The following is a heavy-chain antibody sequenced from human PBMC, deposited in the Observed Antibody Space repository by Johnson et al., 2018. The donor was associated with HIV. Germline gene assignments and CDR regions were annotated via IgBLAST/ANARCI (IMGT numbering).Heavy chain of an antibody. J-gene: IGHJ3*02. V-gene: IGHV3-74*01. CDR3: AKDIEYSSSLGAFDI. CDR2: IKSDGTST. D-gene: IGHD6-6*01. Sequence: VQLVESGGGLVKPGGSLRLSCAVSGFSFRNYWMEWVRQAPGKGLVWVSRIKSDGTSTTYADSVRGRFTISRDNAKNSLYLQMNSLRAEDTALYYCAKDIEYSSSLGAFDIWGQGTMVTVSS. CDR1: GFSFRNYW.